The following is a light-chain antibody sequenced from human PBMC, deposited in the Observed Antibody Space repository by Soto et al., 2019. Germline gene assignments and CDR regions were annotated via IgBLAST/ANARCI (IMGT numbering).Light chain of an antibody. CDR1: SSDVGAYNY. Sequence: QPVLTQPASVSGSPGQSITISCTGTSSDVGAYNYVSWYQQHPGKAPKLMICDVSDRPSGVSNRFSGSKSGNTASLTISGLQAEDEADYYCSSYTSSSTLVVFGGGTKVTVL. CDR2: DVS. V-gene: IGLV2-14*03. CDR3: SSYTSSSTLVV. J-gene: IGLJ3*02.